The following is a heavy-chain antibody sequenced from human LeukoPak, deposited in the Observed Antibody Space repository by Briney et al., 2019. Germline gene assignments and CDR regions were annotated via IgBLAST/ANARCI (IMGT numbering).Heavy chain of an antibody. J-gene: IGHJ4*02. CDR2: INPNSGGT. CDR3: ARDPHYGSGSYWEGFDY. Sequence: ASVKVSCKASGYTFTSYDINWVRQATGQGLEWMGWINPNSGGTNYAQKFQGRVTMTRDTSISTAYMELSRLRSDDTAVYYCARDPHYGSGSYWEGFDYWGQGTLVTVSS. D-gene: IGHD3-10*01. V-gene: IGHV1-2*02. CDR1: GYTFTSYD.